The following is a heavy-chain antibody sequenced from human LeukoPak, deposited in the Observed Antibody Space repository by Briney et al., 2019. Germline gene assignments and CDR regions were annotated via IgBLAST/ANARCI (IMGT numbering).Heavy chain of an antibody. V-gene: IGHV3-53*01. CDR2: IYSGGST. Sequence: PGGSLRLSCAASGFTVSSNYMSWVRQAPGKGLEWVSVIYSGGSTYYADSVKGRFTISRDNSKNTLYLQMNSLRAEDTAVYYCARTTSGRGAAAGRRGGAFDIWGQGTMVTVSS. D-gene: IGHD6-13*01. CDR1: GFTVSSNY. J-gene: IGHJ3*02. CDR3: ARTTSGRGAAAGRRGGAFDI.